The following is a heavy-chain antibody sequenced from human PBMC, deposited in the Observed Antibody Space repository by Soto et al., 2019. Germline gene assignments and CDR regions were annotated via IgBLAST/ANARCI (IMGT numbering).Heavy chain of an antibody. V-gene: IGHV1-46*01. D-gene: IGHD1-1*01. J-gene: IGHJ6*02. CDR3: AIPGGNWKYYYYYGMDV. CDR2: INPSGGST. CDR1: GYTFTSYY. Sequence: QVQLVQSGAEVKKPGASVKVSCKASGYTFTSYYMHWVRQAPGQGLEWMGIINPSGGSTSYAQKFHGRVTMTRDMSTSTVYMELSSLRSEDTAGYYCAIPGGNWKYYYYYGMDVWGQGTTVTVSS.